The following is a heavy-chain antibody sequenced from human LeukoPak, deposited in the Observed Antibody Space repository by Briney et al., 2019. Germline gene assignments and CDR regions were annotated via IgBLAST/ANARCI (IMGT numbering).Heavy chain of an antibody. CDR3: ARIGGSKKNLWFGELLA. D-gene: IGHD3-10*01. Sequence: SQTLSLTCTVSGGSISSGDYYWSWLPQPPGKGLEWFGYIYYGGSTYCNPSLKSRVTISVDTSKNQFSLKLSSVTAADTAVYYCARIGGSKKNLWFGELLAWGQGPLVTVSS. CDR2: IYYGGST. CDR1: GGSISSGDYY. V-gene: IGHV4-30-4*01. J-gene: IGHJ5*02.